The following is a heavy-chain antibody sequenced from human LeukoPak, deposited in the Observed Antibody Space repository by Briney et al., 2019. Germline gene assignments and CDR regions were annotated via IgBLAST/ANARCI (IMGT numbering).Heavy chain of an antibody. CDR2: ICSSSIYI. Sequence: GGSLRLSCAASGCTFSSYSMNWVRQAPGKGLEWVSSICSSSIYIYYADSVKGPFTISRDTAKNSLYLQMNSLRAEDTAVYYCARDYAKLGYCSGSSCPDAFDFWGQGTMVTVSS. CDR3: ARDYAKLGYCSGSSCPDAFDF. J-gene: IGHJ3*01. CDR1: GCTFSSYS. D-gene: IGHD2-2*03. V-gene: IGHV3-21*01.